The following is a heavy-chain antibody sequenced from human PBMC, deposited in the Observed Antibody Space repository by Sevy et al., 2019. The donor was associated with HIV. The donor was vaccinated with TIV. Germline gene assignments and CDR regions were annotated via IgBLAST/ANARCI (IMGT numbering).Heavy chain of an antibody. Sequence: GGSLRLSCAASGFTFSNYAMSWVRQAPGKGLEWVANIKQDGSEKYYVDSVKGRFTISRDNSQNSLFLQMNTLRAEDTAVYYCAREGSPYDTYYYYYGMDVWGQGTTVTVSS. J-gene: IGHJ6*02. V-gene: IGHV3-7*01. CDR2: IKQDGSEK. CDR3: AREGSPYDTYYYYYGMDV. D-gene: IGHD5-12*01. CDR1: GFTFSNYA.